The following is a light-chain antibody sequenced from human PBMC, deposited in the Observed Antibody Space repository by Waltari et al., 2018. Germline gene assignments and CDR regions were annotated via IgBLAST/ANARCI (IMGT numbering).Light chain of an antibody. CDR2: AAS. V-gene: IGKV1-39*01. CDR1: QSVGNY. Sequence: IQMTQSPSSLSASVGDGAPITCRASQSVGNYVNGYEHRPGQAPKVLIYAASTLQGGVPARFSGSGSGTVFTLTINSLQPEDLSIYYCQQTYSAPLSFGGGTKVEMK. J-gene: IGKJ4*01. CDR3: QQTYSAPLS.